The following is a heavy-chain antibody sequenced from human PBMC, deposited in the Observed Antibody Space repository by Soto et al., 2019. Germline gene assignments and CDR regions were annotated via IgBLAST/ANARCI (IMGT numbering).Heavy chain of an antibody. Sequence: ASVKVSCQASGYTFTSYGISWVREAPGQGLEWMGWISGYNGNTNYAQKVQGRVTVTTDTSTSTAYMELRSLRSDDTAVYFCARVHYDSSGYYGWFDPWGQGTLVTVSS. V-gene: IGHV1-18*01. CDR2: ISGYNGNT. CDR1: GYTFTSYG. D-gene: IGHD3-22*01. J-gene: IGHJ5*02. CDR3: ARVHYDSSGYYGWFDP.